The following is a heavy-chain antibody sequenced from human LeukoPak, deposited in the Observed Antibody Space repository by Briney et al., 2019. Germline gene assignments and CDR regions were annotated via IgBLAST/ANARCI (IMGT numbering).Heavy chain of an antibody. D-gene: IGHD1-26*01. CDR3: ARGRLGARESYFDY. J-gene: IGHJ4*02. CDR2: IYYSGST. Sequence: SETLSLTCTVSGGSISSYYWSWIRQPPGKGLEWIGYIYYSGSTNYNPSLKSRVTISVDTSKNQFSLKLSSVTAADTAVYYCARGRLGARESYFDYWGQGTLVTVSS. V-gene: IGHV4-59*01. CDR1: GGSISSYY.